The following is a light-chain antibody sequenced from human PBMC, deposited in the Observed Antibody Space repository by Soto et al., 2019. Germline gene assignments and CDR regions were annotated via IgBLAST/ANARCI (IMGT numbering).Light chain of an antibody. CDR2: GAS. Sequence: EIVLTQSPGTLSLSPGEKATLSCRASQDFGSRSLAWYQQKPGQAPRLLIYGASTRAAGSPDRFSGTGSGTDFTLTINSLRSEDVAVYYCQQFHRWPVTFGGGAKVEI. J-gene: IGKJ4*01. V-gene: IGKV3-20*01. CDR1: QDFGSRS. CDR3: QQFHRWPVT.